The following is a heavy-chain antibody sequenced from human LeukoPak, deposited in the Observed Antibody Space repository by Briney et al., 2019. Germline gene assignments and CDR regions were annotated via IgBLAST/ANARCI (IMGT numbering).Heavy chain of an antibody. V-gene: IGHV4-39*07. D-gene: IGHD3-10*01. CDR2: IYYSGST. J-gene: IGHJ5*02. CDR1: GGSISSSSYY. Sequence: SETLSLTCTVSGGSISSSSYYWGWIRQPPGKGLEWIGSIYYSGSTYYNPSLKSRVTISVDTSKNQFSLKLSSVTAADTAVYYCARGIGMAGPYYYGSGSYYNWFDPWGQGTLVTVSS. CDR3: ARGIGMAGPYYYGSGSYYNWFDP.